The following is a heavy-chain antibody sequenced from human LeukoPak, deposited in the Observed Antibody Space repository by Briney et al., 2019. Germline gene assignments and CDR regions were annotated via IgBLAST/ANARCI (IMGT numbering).Heavy chain of an antibody. CDR1: GFTFSSYA. CDR3: AKVVSVGPSGYYRGYFDY. CDR2: ISGSGGST. Sequence: PGGSLRLSCAASGFTFSSYAMSWVRQAPGKGLEWVSAISGSGGSTYYADSVKGRFTISRDNSKNTLYLQMNSLRAEDTAVYYCAKVVSVGPSGYYRGYFDYWGQGTLVTVSS. D-gene: IGHD3-3*01. V-gene: IGHV3-23*01. J-gene: IGHJ4*02.